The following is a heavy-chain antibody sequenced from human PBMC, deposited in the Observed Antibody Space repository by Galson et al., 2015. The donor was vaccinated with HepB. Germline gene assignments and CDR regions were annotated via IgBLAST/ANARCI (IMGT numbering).Heavy chain of an antibody. V-gene: IGHV1-2*04. D-gene: IGHD6-13*01. CDR2: INPNSGGT. CDR3: ARETAAAGSGGDAFDI. J-gene: IGHJ3*02. Sequence: SVKVSCKASGYTFTGYYMHWVRQAPGQGLEWMGWINPNSGGTNYAQKFQGWVTMTRDTSISTAYMELSRLRSDDTAVYYCARETAAAGSGGDAFDIWGQGTMVTVSS. CDR1: GYTFTGYY.